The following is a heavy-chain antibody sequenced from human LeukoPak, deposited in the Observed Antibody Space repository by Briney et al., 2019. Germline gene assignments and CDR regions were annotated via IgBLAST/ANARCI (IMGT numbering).Heavy chain of an antibody. CDR1: GGSLSGYY. D-gene: IGHD4-17*01. CDR2: IHHDGRT. V-gene: IGHV4-34*01. CDR3: ARDAVHRDYGDTVNAYDL. Sequence: PSETLSLTCAVSGGSLSGYYWSWIRQSPAKGLEWMGDIHHDGRTKYKSAFKSRVTIFLDSSKNQVSLRLSPVTPADTALYFCARDAVHRDYGDTVNAYDLWGQGTMVTVAP. J-gene: IGHJ3*01.